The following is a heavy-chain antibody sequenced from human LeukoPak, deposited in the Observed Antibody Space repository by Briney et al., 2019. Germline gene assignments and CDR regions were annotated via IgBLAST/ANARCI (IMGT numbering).Heavy chain of an antibody. CDR3: ARESLYSSRWYHTLSYYFDY. D-gene: IGHD6-13*01. J-gene: IGHJ4*02. CDR1: GGTFNSYS. Sequence: AVQVTCKASGGTFNSYSISAVGQPPGQKVEWMGGIIPIFGTANYSQKFQGRVTIISDKTTITAYIELSSLRTAETTPYYYARESLYSSRWYHTLSYYFDYWAQGTLVSVSS. CDR2: IIPIFGTA. V-gene: IGHV1-69*06.